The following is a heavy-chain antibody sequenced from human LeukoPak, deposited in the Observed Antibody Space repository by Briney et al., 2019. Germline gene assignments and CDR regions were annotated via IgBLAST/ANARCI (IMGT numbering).Heavy chain of an antibody. D-gene: IGHD3-10*01. CDR2: IYTSEST. CDR3: ARGLWFGDENPPYFDY. J-gene: IGHJ4*02. CDR1: GGSISSHL. V-gene: IGHV4-4*08. Sequence: PSETLSLTCTVSGGSISSHLWTWIRQPPGKGLEWIGRIYTSESTNYNPSLKSRVTISVDTSRNQFSLKLSSVTAADTAVYYCARGLWFGDENPPYFDYWGQGILVTVSS.